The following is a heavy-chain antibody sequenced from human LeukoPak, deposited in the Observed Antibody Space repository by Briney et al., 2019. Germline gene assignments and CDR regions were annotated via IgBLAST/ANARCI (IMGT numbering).Heavy chain of an antibody. CDR3: ARHGDTAGAVTPFDS. J-gene: IGHJ4*02. Sequence: SETLSLTCSVSGGSITNSYYWSWIRQPPGKGLEWIGYINYSGSTSYNPSLKNRVTISRDTSNNKFSLNLKSVTAADTAVYYCARHGDTAGAVTPFDSWGQGTLVTVSS. D-gene: IGHD6-13*01. V-gene: IGHV4-59*08. CDR1: GGSITNSYY. CDR2: INYSGST.